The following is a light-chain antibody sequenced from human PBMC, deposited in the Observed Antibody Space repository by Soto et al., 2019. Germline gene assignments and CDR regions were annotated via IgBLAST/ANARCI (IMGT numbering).Light chain of an antibody. J-gene: IGKJ1*01. CDR3: QQYSRLWS. CDR1: QTISSW. Sequence: DIQVTQSPSTLSVSVGDRVTITCRASQTISSWLAWYQQKPGKAPKLLIYGASSLESGVPPRFSGDGSGTEFTLTISSLQRDDFGTYYCQQYSRLWSFGQGTKVDIK. V-gene: IGKV1-5*03. CDR2: GAS.